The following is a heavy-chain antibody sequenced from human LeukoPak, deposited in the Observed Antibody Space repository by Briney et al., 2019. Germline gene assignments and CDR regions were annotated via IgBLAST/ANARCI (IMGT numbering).Heavy chain of an antibody. J-gene: IGHJ4*02. Sequence: GGSLRLSFAASGFTFSSYAMSWVRQAPGKGPEWVSAISGSGGSTYYADSVKGRFTISRDNSKNTLYLQMNSLRAEDTAVYYCAKIPHSSGYYFDYWGQGTLVTVSS. V-gene: IGHV3-23*01. D-gene: IGHD3-22*01. CDR1: GFTFSSYA. CDR2: ISGSGGST. CDR3: AKIPHSSGYYFDY.